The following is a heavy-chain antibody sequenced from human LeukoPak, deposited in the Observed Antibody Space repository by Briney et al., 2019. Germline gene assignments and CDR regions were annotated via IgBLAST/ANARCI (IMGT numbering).Heavy chain of an antibody. CDR1: GYTFTGYY. CDR2: INPNSGGT. V-gene: IGHV1-2*04. D-gene: IGHD2-2*01. Sequence: ASVKVSCKASGYTFTGYYMHWVRQAPGQGLEWMGWINPNSGGTNYAQKFQGWVTMTRDTSISTAYMELSRLRSDDTAVYYCAREELVPAAPYGWFDPWGQGTLVTVSS. J-gene: IGHJ5*02. CDR3: AREELVPAAPYGWFDP.